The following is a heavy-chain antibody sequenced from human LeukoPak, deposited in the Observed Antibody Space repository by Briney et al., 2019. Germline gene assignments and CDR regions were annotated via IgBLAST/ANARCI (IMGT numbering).Heavy chain of an antibody. D-gene: IGHD3-10*01. J-gene: IGHJ4*02. CDR1: GFTFSSYV. CDR3: ARGDLWFGEFLADY. V-gene: IGHV3-23*01. CDR2: ISGSGGST. Sequence: PGGSLRLSCAASGFTFSSYVMNWVRQAPGKGLEWVSAISGSGGSTYYADSVKGRFTISRDNSKNTLYLQMNSLRAEDTAVYYCARGDLWFGEFLADYWGQGTLVIVSS.